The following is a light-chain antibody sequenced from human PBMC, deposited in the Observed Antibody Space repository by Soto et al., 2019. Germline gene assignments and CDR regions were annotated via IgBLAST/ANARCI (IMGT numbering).Light chain of an antibody. J-gene: IGKJ1*01. CDR1: QSVSSGS. Sequence: ELVLTQSPGTLSLSPGERATLSCRASQSVSSGSLAWYQQKRGQAPRVIIYRASNRATGIPDRFSGSGSGTDFTLTISRLEPEDCAVYFCQHYGSSPTFGQGTKVEIK. CDR3: QHYGSSPT. CDR2: RAS. V-gene: IGKV3-20*01.